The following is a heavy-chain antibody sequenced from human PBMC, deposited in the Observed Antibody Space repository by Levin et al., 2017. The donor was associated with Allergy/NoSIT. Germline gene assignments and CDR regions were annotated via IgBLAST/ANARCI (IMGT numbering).Heavy chain of an antibody. Sequence: GGSLRLSCKASGHNFIGYFLHWVRQAPGQGLEWMGRVNPHGGGTNYAQRFQGRDTMTTDTSITTVYLELTGLTSDDTAVYYCARVDGGWGQGTLVTVAS. CDR3: ARVDGG. V-gene: IGHV1-2*02. D-gene: IGHD3-16*01. CDR2: VNPHGGGT. J-gene: IGHJ4*02. CDR1: GHNFIGYF.